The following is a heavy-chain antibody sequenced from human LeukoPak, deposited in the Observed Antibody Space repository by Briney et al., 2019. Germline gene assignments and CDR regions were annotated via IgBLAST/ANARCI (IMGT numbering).Heavy chain of an antibody. CDR2: IYTSGST. J-gene: IGHJ4*02. Sequence: SQTLSLTCTVSGGSISRGSYYWSWIRQPAGKGLEWIGRIYTSGSTNYNPSLKSRVTISVDTSKNQFSLKLSSVTAADTAVYYCAREKRWLQALGYWGQGTLVTVSS. CDR1: GGSISRGSYY. CDR3: AREKRWLQALGY. D-gene: IGHD5-24*01. V-gene: IGHV4-61*02.